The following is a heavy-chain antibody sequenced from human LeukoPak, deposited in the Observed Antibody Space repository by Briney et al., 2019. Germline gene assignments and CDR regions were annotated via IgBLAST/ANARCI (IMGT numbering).Heavy chain of an antibody. CDR1: GYSISSGYY. D-gene: IGHD2-15*01. Sequence: SETLSLTCAVSGYSISSGYYWGWVRQPPGKGLEWIGSIYHSGSTYYNPSLKSRVTISVDTSKNQFSLKLSSVTAADTSMYYCARSYCSGGSCYYFDYWGQGTLVTVSS. J-gene: IGHJ4*02. V-gene: IGHV4-38-2*01. CDR3: ARSYCSGGSCYYFDY. CDR2: IYHSGST.